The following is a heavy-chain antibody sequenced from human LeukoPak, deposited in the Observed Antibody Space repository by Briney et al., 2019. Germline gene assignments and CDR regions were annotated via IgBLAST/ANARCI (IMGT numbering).Heavy chain of an antibody. CDR2: IYPGDSDT. V-gene: IGHV5-51*01. CDR1: GYTFASFW. J-gene: IGHJ4*02. D-gene: IGHD3-10*01. Sequence: GESLKISCRGSGYTFASFWIGWVRQMPGKGLEWMGIIYPGDSDTRYSLSFQGQVTISADKSISTAYPQWSSLKASDTAMYYCARGPSIGEFYYFDYWGQGTLVTVSS. CDR3: ARGPSIGEFYYFDY.